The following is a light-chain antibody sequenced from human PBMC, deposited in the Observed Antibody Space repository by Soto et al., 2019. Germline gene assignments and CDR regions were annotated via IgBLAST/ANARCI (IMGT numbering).Light chain of an antibody. CDR2: EVS. CDR3: TSYTTSSTYVL. CDR1: SSDIGGYNY. V-gene: IGLV2-14*01. Sequence: QSALTQPASVSGSLGQSITISCTGTSSDIGGYNYVSWYQQHPGKAPKLIIFEVSHRPSGVSDRFSGSKSGNTASLTISGLQAEDEADYYCTSYTTSSTYVLIGGGTKLTVL. J-gene: IGLJ2*01.